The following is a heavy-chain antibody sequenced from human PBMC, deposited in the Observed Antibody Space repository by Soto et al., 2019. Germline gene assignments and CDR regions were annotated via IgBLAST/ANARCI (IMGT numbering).Heavy chain of an antibody. D-gene: IGHD1-26*01. Sequence: PGGSLSLSCTASGFTFNTHWMHWVCQAPGKGLVWVSRIYFDGITTNYADSVKGRLTVSRDNAKNTVYLHVNTLRDEDTAVYYCARGGAMGVDYWGQGTLVTVSS. CDR1: GFTFNTHW. V-gene: IGHV3-74*01. J-gene: IGHJ4*02. CDR3: ARGGAMGVDY. CDR2: IYFDGITT.